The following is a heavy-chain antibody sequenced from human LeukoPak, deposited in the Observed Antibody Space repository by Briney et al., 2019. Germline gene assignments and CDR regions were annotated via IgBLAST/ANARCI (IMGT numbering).Heavy chain of an antibody. CDR2: IYYSGST. Sequence: PSETLSLTCTVSGGSISSGGYYCSWIRQRPGKGLEWIGYIYYSGSTYYNPSLKSRVTISVDTSKNQFSLKLSSVTAADTAVYYCARFYDSSGFWYWGQGTLVTVSS. CDR3: ARFYDSSGFWY. CDR1: GGSISSGGYY. J-gene: IGHJ4*02. D-gene: IGHD3-22*01. V-gene: IGHV4-31*03.